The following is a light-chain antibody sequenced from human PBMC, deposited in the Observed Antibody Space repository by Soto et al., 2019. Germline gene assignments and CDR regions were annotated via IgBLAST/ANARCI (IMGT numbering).Light chain of an antibody. V-gene: IGKV1-5*01. CDR2: DAS. J-gene: IGKJ1*01. CDR3: QQYNDYWP. Sequence: LNTSAATLSASVDERVAITYRARQNFRSRLAWFQQKPGKAPKLLIYDASSLESGVPSRFSGSGSGTEFTLTISSLQPDDFATYYCQQYNDYWPVGQGTKVDIK. CDR1: QNFRSR.